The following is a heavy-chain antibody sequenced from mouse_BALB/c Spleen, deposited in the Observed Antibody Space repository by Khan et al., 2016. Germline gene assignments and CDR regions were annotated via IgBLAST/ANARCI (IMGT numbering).Heavy chain of an antibody. J-gene: IGHJ4*01. CDR3: ASYHFYALDY. CDR2: IDPANGNT. V-gene: IGHV14-3*02. CDR1: GFNIKDTY. Sequence: VRLQQSGAELVKPGASVKLSCTASGFNIKDTYMHWVKQRPEQGLEWIGRIDPANGNTKYDPKFQGKATITADTSSNTAYLQLSSLTSEDTYVYYCASYHFYALDYWCQGTSVTVSS.